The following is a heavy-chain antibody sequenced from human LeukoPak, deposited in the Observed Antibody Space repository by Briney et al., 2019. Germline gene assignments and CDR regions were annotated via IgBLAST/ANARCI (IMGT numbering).Heavy chain of an antibody. V-gene: IGHV1-69*04. CDR2: IIPILGIA. Sequence: SVKVSCKASGGTFSSYTISWVRQAPGQGLEGVGRIIPILGIANYAPKFQGRVTMTRDTSISTAYMELSRLRSDDTAVYYCAREIGYCSSTSCYSWFDPWGQGTLVTVSS. D-gene: IGHD2-2*01. CDR3: AREIGYCSSTSCYSWFDP. J-gene: IGHJ5*02. CDR1: GGTFSSYT.